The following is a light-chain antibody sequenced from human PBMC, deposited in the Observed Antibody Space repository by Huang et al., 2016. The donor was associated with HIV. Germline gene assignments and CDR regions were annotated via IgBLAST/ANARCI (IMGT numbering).Light chain of an antibody. V-gene: IGKV1-5*03. J-gene: IGKJ1*01. CDR2: KAS. CDR1: HRISSW. CDR3: QQQWT. Sequence: DIQMTQSPSTLSAFVGDRVTITCRTSHRISSWLAWYQQKPGKAPNLLISKASKIESGVPSRFSGNVSGTEFTLTISGLQPDDLATYYCQQQWTFGQGTKVEI.